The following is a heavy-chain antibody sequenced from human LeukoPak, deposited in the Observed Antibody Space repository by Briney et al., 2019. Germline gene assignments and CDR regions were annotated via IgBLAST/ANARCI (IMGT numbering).Heavy chain of an antibody. J-gene: IGHJ4*02. CDR3: ARGNQILWFGELFSTPFDY. V-gene: IGHV4-34*01. CDR1: GGSFSVYY. D-gene: IGHD3-10*01. Sequence: PSETLSLTCAVYGGSFSVYYCSWIRQPPGKGLESIGEINHSGSTNYNPSLKSRVTISVDTSKNQFSLKLSSVTAADTAVYYCARGNQILWFGELFSTPFDYWGQGTLVTVSS. CDR2: INHSGST.